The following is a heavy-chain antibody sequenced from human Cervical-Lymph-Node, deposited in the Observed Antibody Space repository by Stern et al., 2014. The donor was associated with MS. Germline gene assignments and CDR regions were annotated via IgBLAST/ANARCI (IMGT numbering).Heavy chain of an antibody. V-gene: IGHV3-15*01. CDR3: TPGTTGPRNY. J-gene: IGHJ4*02. D-gene: IGHD1-7*01. CDR2: IKSNADGGTA. CDR1: GFNFNNVW. Sequence: VQLVQSGGGLVKPGESLRLSCAASGFNFNNVWMSWVRQAPGKGLEWVGRIKSNADGGTADYVAPVKGRFTISRDDSRNTVSLQMNTLKTEDTAVYYCTPGTTGPRNYWGQGPLVTVSS.